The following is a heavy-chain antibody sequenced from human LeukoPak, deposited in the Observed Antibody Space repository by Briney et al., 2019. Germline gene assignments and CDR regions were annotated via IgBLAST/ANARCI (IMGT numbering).Heavy chain of an antibody. Sequence: GGSLRLSCAASGFTFSDYAMSWVRLAPGKGLEWVSAISGSGVTTYHVDSVKGRFTISRDSSKNTLYLQMNSLRAEDTAVYYCAKAKVGATNDAFDLWGQGTMVTVSS. V-gene: IGHV3-23*01. J-gene: IGHJ3*01. CDR1: GFTFSDYA. CDR2: ISGSGVTT. D-gene: IGHD1-26*01. CDR3: AKAKVGATNDAFDL.